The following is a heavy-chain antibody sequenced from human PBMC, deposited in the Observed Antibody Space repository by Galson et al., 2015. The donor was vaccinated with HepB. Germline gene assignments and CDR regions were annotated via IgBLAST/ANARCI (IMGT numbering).Heavy chain of an antibody. D-gene: IGHD2-2*02. V-gene: IGHV5-51*01. Sequence: QSGAEVKKPGESLKISCEGSGYNFRGYWIAWVRQVPGKGLECMGIIYPADSDTRYSPSFQGQVTISADRSINTAFLQWNSLKASDTAMYYCARRLRYCNNTSCYMLGLDVWGQGTTVTVSS. CDR1: GYNFRGYW. CDR3: ARRLRYCNNTSCYMLGLDV. CDR2: IYPADSDT. J-gene: IGHJ6*02.